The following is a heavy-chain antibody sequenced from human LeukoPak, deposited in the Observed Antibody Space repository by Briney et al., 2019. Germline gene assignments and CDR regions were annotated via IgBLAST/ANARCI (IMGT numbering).Heavy chain of an antibody. V-gene: IGHV3-48*01. Sequence: PGGSLRLSCAAPGFTFSSYSMNWVCQAPGKGLEWVSYISSSSSTIYYAASVKGRLTISRDNAKNSLYLQMNSLRAEDTAVYYCARGGTAAGHRDYFDYWGQGTLVTVSS. D-gene: IGHD6-13*01. J-gene: IGHJ4*02. CDR1: GFTFSSYS. CDR2: ISSSSSTI. CDR3: ARGGTAAGHRDYFDY.